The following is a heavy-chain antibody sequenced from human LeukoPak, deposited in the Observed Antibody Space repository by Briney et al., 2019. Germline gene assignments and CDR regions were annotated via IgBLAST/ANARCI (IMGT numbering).Heavy chain of an antibody. CDR1: GYSISSGYY. Sequence: SETLSLTCAVSGYSISSGYYWGWIRQPPGKGLEWIGSIYHSGSTYYNPSLKSRVTISVDTSKNQFSLRLSSVTAADTAVYYCARKDPSGWYFGYWGQGTLVTVSS. V-gene: IGHV4-38-2*01. J-gene: IGHJ4*02. D-gene: IGHD6-19*01. CDR3: ARKDPSGWYFGY. CDR2: IYHSGST.